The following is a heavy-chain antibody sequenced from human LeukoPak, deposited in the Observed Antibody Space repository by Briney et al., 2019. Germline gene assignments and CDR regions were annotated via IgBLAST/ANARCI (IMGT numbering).Heavy chain of an antibody. V-gene: IGHV4-39*07. CDR3: ARXSRTHSGSYYGAYYYYYMDV. D-gene: IGHD3-10*01. CDR2: IYYSGST. CDR1: GGSISSSSYY. J-gene: IGHJ6*03. Sequence: SETLXLTCTVSGGSISSSSYYWGWIRQPPGKGLEWIGSIYYSGSTYYNPSLKSRVTISVDTSKNQFSLKLSSVTAADTAVYXXARXSRTHSGSYYGAYYYYYMDVWGKGTTVTVSS.